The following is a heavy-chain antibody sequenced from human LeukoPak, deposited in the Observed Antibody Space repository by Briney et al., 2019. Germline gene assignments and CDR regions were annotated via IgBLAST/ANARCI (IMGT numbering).Heavy chain of an antibody. J-gene: IGHJ4*02. V-gene: IGHV3-23*01. CDR3: AKGWLTAAIDY. D-gene: IGHD6-13*01. Sequence: PGGSLRLSCTASGFIFSTYAMSWVRQAPGKGLEWVSTVSGSGGSTYYADSVKGRFTISRDNSKDTLYLQMNSLRGEDTAVYFCAKGWLTAAIDYWGQGTLVTVSS. CDR2: VSGSGGST. CDR1: GFIFSTYA.